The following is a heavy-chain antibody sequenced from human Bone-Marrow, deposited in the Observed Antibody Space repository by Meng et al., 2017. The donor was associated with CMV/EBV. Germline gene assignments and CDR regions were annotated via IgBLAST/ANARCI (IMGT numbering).Heavy chain of an antibody. CDR3: AKGDYYYYYGMDV. Sequence: SLKISCAASGFTFSSYAMHWVRQAPGKGLEWVSGISWNSGSIGYADSVKGRFTISRDNAKNSLYLQMNSLRAEDTALYYCAKGDYYYYYGMDVWGQGTTVTVSS. V-gene: IGHV3-9*01. CDR1: GFTFSSYA. J-gene: IGHJ6*02. CDR2: ISWNSGSI.